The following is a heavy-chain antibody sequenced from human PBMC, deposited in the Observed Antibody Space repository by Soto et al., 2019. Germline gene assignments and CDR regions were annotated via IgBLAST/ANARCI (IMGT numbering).Heavy chain of an antibody. CDR1: GGSVSSGSYY. V-gene: IGHV4-61*01. J-gene: IGHJ6*02. Sequence: QVQLQESGPGLVKPSETLSLTCTVSGGSVSSGSYYWSWIRQPPGKGLEWIGYIYYSGSTNYNPSLKSRVTISVDTSKNQFSLKLSSVTAADTAVYYCARESITMVRGVISYYYGMDVWGQGTTVTVSS. D-gene: IGHD3-10*01. CDR3: ARESITMVRGVISYYYGMDV. CDR2: IYYSGST.